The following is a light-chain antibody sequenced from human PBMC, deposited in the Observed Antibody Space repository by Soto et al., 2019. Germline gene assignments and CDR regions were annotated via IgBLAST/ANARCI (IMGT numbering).Light chain of an antibody. V-gene: IGLV1-44*01. CDR3: AAWDDSLNGFYV. CDR1: SSNIGTNS. CDR2: NND. J-gene: IGLJ1*01. Sequence: QSVLTQPPSASGTPGQRVTISFSGDSSNIGTNSVNWYQQLPGRAPKLLIYNNDLRPSGVPDRFSGSKSGTSASLAISLLQSEDEADYYCAAWDDSLNGFYVFGIGTKVTVL.